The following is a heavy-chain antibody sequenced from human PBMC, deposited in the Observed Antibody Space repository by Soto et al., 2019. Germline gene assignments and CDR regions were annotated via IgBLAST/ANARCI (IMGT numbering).Heavy chain of an antibody. CDR3: AKDIPAIAVAGTNFDY. CDR1: GFTFSSYA. V-gene: IGHV3-23*01. Sequence: GGSLRLSCAASGFTFSSYAMSWVRQAPGKRLEWVSAISGSGGSTYYADSVKGRFTISRDNSKNTLYLQMNSLRAEDTAVYYCAKDIPAIAVAGTNFDYWGQGTLVTVSS. J-gene: IGHJ4*02. D-gene: IGHD6-19*01. CDR2: ISGSGGST.